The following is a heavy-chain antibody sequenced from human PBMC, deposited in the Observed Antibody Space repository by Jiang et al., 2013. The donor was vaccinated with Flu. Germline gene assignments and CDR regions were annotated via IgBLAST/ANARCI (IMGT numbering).Heavy chain of an antibody. CDR3: AKDFLGILEWLLGFQH. V-gene: IGHV3-23*01. Sequence: AASGFTFSSYAMSWVRQAPGKGLEWVSAISGSGGSTYYADSVKGRFTISRDNSKNTLYLQMNSLRAEDTAVYYCAKDFLGILEWLLGFQHWGQGTLVTVSS. D-gene: IGHD3-3*01. CDR2: ISGSGGST. J-gene: IGHJ1*01. CDR1: GFTFSSYA.